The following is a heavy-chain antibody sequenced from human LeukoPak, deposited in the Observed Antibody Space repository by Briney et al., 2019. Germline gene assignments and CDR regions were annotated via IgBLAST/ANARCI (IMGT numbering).Heavy chain of an antibody. V-gene: IGHV3-21*01. CDR1: GFTFSSYS. CDR3: ARDYTVLNWFDP. Sequence: GGSLRLSCAASGFTFSSYSMNWVRQAPGKGLEWVSSISSSSSYIYYADSVKGRFTISRDSAKNSLYLQMNSLRAEDTAVYYCARDYTVLNWFDPWGQGTLVTVSS. CDR2: ISSSSSYI. J-gene: IGHJ5*02. D-gene: IGHD5/OR15-5a*01.